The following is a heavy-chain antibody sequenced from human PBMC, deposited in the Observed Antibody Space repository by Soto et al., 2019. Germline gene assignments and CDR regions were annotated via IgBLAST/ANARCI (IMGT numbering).Heavy chain of an antibody. Sequence: GGSLRLSCAASGFTFSSYAMSWVRQAPGKGLEWVSAISGSGGSTYYADSVKGRFTISRDNSKNTLYLQMNSLRAEDTAVYYCAKEGGPFTLGDYGPKYNYYYYMDVWGKGTTVTVSS. CDR2: ISGSGGST. D-gene: IGHD4-17*01. V-gene: IGHV3-23*01. J-gene: IGHJ6*03. CDR1: GFTFSSYA. CDR3: AKEGGPFTLGDYGPKYNYYYYMDV.